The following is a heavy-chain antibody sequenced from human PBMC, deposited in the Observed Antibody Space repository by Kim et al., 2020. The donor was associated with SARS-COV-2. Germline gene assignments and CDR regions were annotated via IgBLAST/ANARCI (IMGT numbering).Heavy chain of an antibody. J-gene: IGHJ1*01. Sequence: DSVKGRFTSSRDNAKNSLYLQMNSLRAEDTALYYCAKDFSGSQQLYYFQPWGQGTLVTVSS. V-gene: IGHV3-9*01. D-gene: IGHD6-13*01. CDR3: AKDFSGSQQLYYFQP.